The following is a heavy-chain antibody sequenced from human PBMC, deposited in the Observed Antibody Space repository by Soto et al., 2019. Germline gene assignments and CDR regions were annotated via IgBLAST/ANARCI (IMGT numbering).Heavy chain of an antibody. J-gene: IGHJ5*02. Sequence: PSETLSLTCTVSGGSISSFYWSWIRQPPGKGLEWIGYIYYSGSTNYNPSLKSRVTISVDTSKNQFSLKLSSVTAADTAVYYCARHLDPSDWFDPWGQGTLVTVSS. CDR3: ARHLDPSDWFDP. V-gene: IGHV4-59*08. D-gene: IGHD6-6*01. CDR2: IYYSGST. CDR1: GGSISSFY.